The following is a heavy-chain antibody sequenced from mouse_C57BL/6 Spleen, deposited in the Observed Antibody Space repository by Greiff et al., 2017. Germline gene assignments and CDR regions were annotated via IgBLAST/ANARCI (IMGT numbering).Heavy chain of an antibody. D-gene: IGHD3-2*02. CDR3: ARKGHDSSGDY. J-gene: IGHJ2*01. CDR1: GYAFTNYL. CDR2: INPGSGGT. V-gene: IGHV1-54*01. Sequence: VQLQQSGAELVRPGTSVKVSCTASGYAFTNYLIEWVKQRPGQGLEWIGVINPGSGGTNYNEKFKGKATLTADKSTSTAYLQLSSLTYEDSAVYFCARKGHDSSGDYWGQGTTLTVSS.